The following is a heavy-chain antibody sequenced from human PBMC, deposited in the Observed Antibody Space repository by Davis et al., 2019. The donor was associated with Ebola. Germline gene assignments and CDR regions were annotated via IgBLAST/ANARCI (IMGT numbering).Heavy chain of an antibody. CDR1: GGSISSYY. CDR3: ARIRPRWYYDFWSGSNWFDP. CDR2: IYYSGST. V-gene: IGHV4-59*12. Sequence: MPSETLSLTCTVSGGSISSYYWSWIRQPPGKGLEWIGYIYYSGSTNYNPSLKSRVTISVDTSKNQFSLKLSSVTAADTAVYYCARIRPRWYYDFWSGSNWFDPWGQGTLVTVSS. D-gene: IGHD3-3*01. J-gene: IGHJ5*02.